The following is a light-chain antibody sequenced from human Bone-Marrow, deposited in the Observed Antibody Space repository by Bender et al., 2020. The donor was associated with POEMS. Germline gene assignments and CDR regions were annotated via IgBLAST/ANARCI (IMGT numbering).Light chain of an antibody. CDR1: SNDVGSYTL. Sequence: QSALTQPASVSGSPGQSMTIPCTGTSNDVGSYTLVYWYQQHPGKAPKLIIYEGSKRPPGVSSRFSGCKSGNTASLTISGLQADEEADYYCSSYARTSTWVFGGGTKVTVL. CDR3: SSYARTSTWV. CDR2: EGS. V-gene: IGLV2-23*01. J-gene: IGLJ3*02.